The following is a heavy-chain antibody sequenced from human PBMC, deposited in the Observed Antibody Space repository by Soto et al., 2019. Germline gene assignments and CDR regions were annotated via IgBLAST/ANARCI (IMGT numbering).Heavy chain of an antibody. CDR1: AFTFNNYA. D-gene: IGHD3-22*01. CDR3: AKSRYSASSGDFYDY. V-gene: IGHV3-23*01. Sequence: EVQLLEPGGGLVQPGGSLSLSCAASAFTFNNYAMSWVRQAPGKGLEWVSGIGGSGRTTYYADSVKGRFTISRDNSNNTLFLQMNSLRAEDTAVYYCAKSRYSASSGDFYDYWGQGTLVNVSS. J-gene: IGHJ4*02. CDR2: IGGSGRTT.